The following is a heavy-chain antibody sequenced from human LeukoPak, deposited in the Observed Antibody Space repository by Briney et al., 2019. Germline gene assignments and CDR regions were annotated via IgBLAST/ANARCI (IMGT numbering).Heavy chain of an antibody. Sequence: GGSLRLSCAASGFTISSYAMHWVRQAPGKGLEWVAVISYDGSNKYYADSVKGRFTISRDNSKNTLYLQMNSLRAEDTAVYYCASTYSSERGWFDPWGQGTLVTVSS. CDR1: GFTISSYA. D-gene: IGHD6-25*01. CDR2: ISYDGSNK. V-gene: IGHV3-30*04. J-gene: IGHJ5*02. CDR3: ASTYSSERGWFDP.